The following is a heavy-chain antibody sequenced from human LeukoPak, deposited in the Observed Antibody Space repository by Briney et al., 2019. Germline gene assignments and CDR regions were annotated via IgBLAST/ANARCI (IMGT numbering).Heavy chain of an antibody. V-gene: IGHV3-23*01. CDR2: TSGSGGST. CDR3: AKRGSYDFWSGYYYDY. CDR1: GFTFNNFA. J-gene: IGHJ4*02. D-gene: IGHD3-3*01. Sequence: GGSLRLSCAASGFTFNNFAMSWVRRAPGKGLEWVSATSGSGGSTYYADSVKGRFTISRDNSKNTLYLQMNSLRADDTALYYCAKRGSYDFWSGYYYDYWGRGTPVTVSS.